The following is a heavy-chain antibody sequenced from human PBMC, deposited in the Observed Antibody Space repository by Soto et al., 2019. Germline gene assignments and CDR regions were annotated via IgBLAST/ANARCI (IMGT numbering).Heavy chain of an antibody. V-gene: IGHV3-53*01. D-gene: IGHD3-16*01. CDR2: VHGGGST. CDR1: GFTVSNNH. Sequence: VQLVESGGGLIQPGGSLRLSCAASGFTVSNNHMTWVRQAAGKGLELVSFVHGGGSTSYADSVKGRFTISRDNSKNTLYLPMDSLRAEDKAIYYCAGRLTTAASLDYWGRGTLATVSS. CDR3: AGRLTTAASLDY. J-gene: IGHJ4*02.